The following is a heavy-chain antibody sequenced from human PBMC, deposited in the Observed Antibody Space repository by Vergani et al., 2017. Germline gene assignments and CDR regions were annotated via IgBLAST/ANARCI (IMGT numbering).Heavy chain of an antibody. D-gene: IGHD6-13*01. CDR1: GYTFTGYY. CDR2: INPNSGGT. CDR3: ARVRIAAAGTGTEYYYGMDV. Sequence: QVQLVQSGAEVKKPGASVKVSCKASGYTFTGYYMHWVRQAPGQGLEWMGWINPNSGGTNYAQKFQGRVTMTRDTSISTAYMELSRLRSDDTAVYYCARVRIAAAGTGTEYYYGMDVWGQGTTVTVSS. J-gene: IGHJ6*02. V-gene: IGHV1-2*02.